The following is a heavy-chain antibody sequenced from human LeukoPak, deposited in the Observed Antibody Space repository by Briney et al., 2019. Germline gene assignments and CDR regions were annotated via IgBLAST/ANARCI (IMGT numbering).Heavy chain of an antibody. Sequence: PSETLSLTCAVYGGSFSGYYWSWIRQPPGKGLEWIGEINHSGSTNYNPSLKSRVTISVDTSKNQFSLKLSSVTAADTAVYYCARPTVAGIDYWGQGTLATVSS. J-gene: IGHJ4*02. CDR2: INHSGST. CDR3: ARPTVAGIDY. D-gene: IGHD4-23*01. CDR1: GGSFSGYY. V-gene: IGHV4-34*01.